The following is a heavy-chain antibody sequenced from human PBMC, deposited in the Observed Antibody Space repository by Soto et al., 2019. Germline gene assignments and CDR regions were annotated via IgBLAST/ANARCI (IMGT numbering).Heavy chain of an antibody. CDR3: ARASATIAAAATFDY. D-gene: IGHD6-13*01. V-gene: IGHV4-4*02. J-gene: IGHJ4*02. CDR1: GGAISSSKW. Sequence: QVQLQESGPGLVKPSGTLSLTCAVSGGAISSSKWWSWVRQPPGKGLEWIGEIYQSGSTNYNPSLETRVRMSVDKSRNQFSLKLTTVSAADKAVYYCARASATIAAAATFDYWGQGTLVTVSS. CDR2: IYQSGST.